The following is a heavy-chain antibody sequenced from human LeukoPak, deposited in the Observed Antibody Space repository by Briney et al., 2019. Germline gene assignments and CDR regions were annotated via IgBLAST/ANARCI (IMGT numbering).Heavy chain of an antibody. Sequence: ASVKVSCKASGYTFTGYYMHWVRQAPGQGLEWMGWINPNSGGTNYAQKFQGRVTMTRDTSISTAYMELSRLRSYDTAVYYCARMESYYDFWSGYSAWGQGTLVTVSS. D-gene: IGHD3-3*01. V-gene: IGHV1-2*02. CDR3: ARMESYYDFWSGYSA. J-gene: IGHJ4*02. CDR1: GYTFTGYY. CDR2: INPNSGGT.